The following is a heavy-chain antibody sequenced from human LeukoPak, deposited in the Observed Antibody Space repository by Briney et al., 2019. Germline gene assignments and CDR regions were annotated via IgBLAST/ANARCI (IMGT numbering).Heavy chain of an antibody. D-gene: IGHD3-22*01. CDR1: GGSISSGGYY. V-gene: IGHV4-31*03. CDR2: IYYSGST. CDR3: ASSYYDSSGYSSRLDYFDY. J-gene: IGHJ4*02. Sequence: NPSETVSLTCIVSGGSISSGGYYWSSIRQHPGKGLEWIGYIYYSGSTYYNPSLKSRVTISVDTSKNQFSLKLSSVTAADTAVYYCASSYYDSSGYSSRLDYFDYWGQGTLVTVSS.